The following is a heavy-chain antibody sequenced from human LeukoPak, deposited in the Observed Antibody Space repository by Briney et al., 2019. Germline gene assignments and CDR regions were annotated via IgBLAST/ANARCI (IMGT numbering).Heavy chain of an antibody. D-gene: IGHD4-23*01. CDR2: IKSKSDGGTT. V-gene: IGHV3-15*01. CDR1: GFTFSNAW. CDR3: TTWGAGGNPFDY. Sequence: GGSLRLSCAASGFTFSNAWMSWVRQAPGKGLEWVGRIKSKSDGGTTDYAAPVKGRFTMSRDDSKNTLYLQMNSLKTEDTAVYYCTTWGAGGNPFDYWGQGTLVIVSS. J-gene: IGHJ4*02.